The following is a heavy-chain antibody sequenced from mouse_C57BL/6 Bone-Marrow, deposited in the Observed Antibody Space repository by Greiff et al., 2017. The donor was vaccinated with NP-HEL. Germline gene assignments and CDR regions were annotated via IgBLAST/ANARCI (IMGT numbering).Heavy chain of an antibody. CDR1: GYTFTSYW. V-gene: IGHV1-64*01. D-gene: IGHD2-3*01. CDR3: AREGIYDGYYYAMDY. J-gene: IGHJ4*01. CDR2: IHPNSGST. Sequence: QVQLQQSGAELVKPGASVKLSCKASGYTFTSYWMHWVKQRPGQGLEWIGMIHPNSGSTNYNEKFKSKATLTVDKSSSTAYMQLSSLTSEDSAVYYCAREGIYDGYYYAMDYWGQGTSVTVSS.